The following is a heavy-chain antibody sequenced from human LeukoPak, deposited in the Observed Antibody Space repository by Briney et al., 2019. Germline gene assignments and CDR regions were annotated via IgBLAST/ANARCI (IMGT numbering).Heavy chain of an antibody. Sequence: GASVKVSCKASGYTFTSYYMHWVRQAPGQGLEWMGGIIPIFGTANYARKFQGRVTITADESTSTAYMELSSLRSEDTAVYYCARGYSRMDAFDIWGQGTMVTVSS. V-gene: IGHV1-69*13. CDR1: GYTFTSYY. CDR3: ARGYSRMDAFDI. D-gene: IGHD2-15*01. J-gene: IGHJ3*02. CDR2: IIPIFGTA.